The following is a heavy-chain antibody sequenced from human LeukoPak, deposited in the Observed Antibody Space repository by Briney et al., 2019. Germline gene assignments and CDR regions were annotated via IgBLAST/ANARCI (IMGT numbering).Heavy chain of an antibody. V-gene: IGHV4-4*02. D-gene: IGHD3-3*01. CDR1: GGSISSSNW. Sequence: PSETLSLTCAVSGGSISSSNWWSWVRQPPGKGLEWIGEIYHSGSTNYNPSLKSRVTISVDKSENQFSLKLSSVTAADTAVYYCARLQSGHFDYWGQGTLVTVSS. CDR2: IYHSGST. CDR3: ARLQSGHFDY. J-gene: IGHJ4*02.